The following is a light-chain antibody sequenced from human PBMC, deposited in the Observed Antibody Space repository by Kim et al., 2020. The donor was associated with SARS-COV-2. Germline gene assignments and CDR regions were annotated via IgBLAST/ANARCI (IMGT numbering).Light chain of an antibody. J-gene: IGKJ1*01. Sequence: EIVMTQSPPTLSVSPGERATLSCRASQSVSTNLVWYQQRPGQAPRLLIYDASTRATGIPARVSGSGSGTEFTLTISSLQSEDFAVYYCQQYNKFRTFGQGTKVDIK. CDR2: DAS. V-gene: IGKV3-15*01. CDR1: QSVSTN. CDR3: QQYNKFRT.